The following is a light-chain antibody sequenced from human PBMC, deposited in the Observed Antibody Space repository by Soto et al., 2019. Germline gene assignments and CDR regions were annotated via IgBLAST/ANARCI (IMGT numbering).Light chain of an antibody. Sequence: DVRMTQSPSSLSASVGDRVTITCRASQNVRTYLNWYQHKPGKAPTLLIFDSSDLESGVPARFSGSGSGTDLTLTISSLQSEDFATYYCQQSFFIPRTFGQGTKVEI. J-gene: IGKJ2*01. CDR1: QNVRTY. V-gene: IGKV1-39*01. CDR3: QQSFFIPRT. CDR2: DSS.